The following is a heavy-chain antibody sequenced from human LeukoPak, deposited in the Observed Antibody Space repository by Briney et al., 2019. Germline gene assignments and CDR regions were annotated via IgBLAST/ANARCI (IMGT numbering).Heavy chain of an antibody. J-gene: IGHJ4*02. D-gene: IGHD3-16*01. CDR2: IFYSGTT. V-gene: IGHV4-39*07. CDR3: ARDFLQGTRGNTGGSFDY. Sequence: SETLSLTCTVSGGSISSSIYYWYWIRQPPGKGLEWIGGIFYSGTTYYNPSLKSRVTMSVDTSKNQFSLKLSSVTAADTAVYYCARDFLQGTRGNTGGSFDYWGQGILVTVSS. CDR1: GGSISSSIYY.